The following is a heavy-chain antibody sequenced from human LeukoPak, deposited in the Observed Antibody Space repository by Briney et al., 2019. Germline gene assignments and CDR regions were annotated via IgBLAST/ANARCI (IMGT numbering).Heavy chain of an antibody. CDR1: GGSISSSSYY. CDR3: ARTTEGYCSSASCFGFSYSYYMDV. CDR2: INHSGST. D-gene: IGHD2-2*01. J-gene: IGHJ6*03. Sequence: PSETLSLTCTVSGGSISSSSYYWGWIRQPPGKGLEWIGEINHSGSTNYNPSLKSRVTISVDTSKKQFSLKLSSVIAAVTAVYYCARTTEGYCSSASCFGFSYSYYMDVWGKGTTVTISS. V-gene: IGHV4-39*07.